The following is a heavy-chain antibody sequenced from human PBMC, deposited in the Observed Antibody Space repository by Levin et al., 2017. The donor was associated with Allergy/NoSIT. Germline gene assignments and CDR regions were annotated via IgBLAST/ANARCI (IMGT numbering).Heavy chain of an antibody. V-gene: IGHV3-11*01. CDR1: GFTFSDFY. CDR3: ARDSKYLQLPY. D-gene: IGHD1-1*01. CDR2: ISQSGTTI. Sequence: KPGGSLRLSCAASGFTFSDFYMTWIRQAPGKGLEWLSHISQSGTTIKYAESVKGRFTISRDNAKTSLFLQLNSLRAEDTAVYYCARDSKYLQLPYWGQGTLVTVSP. J-gene: IGHJ4*02.